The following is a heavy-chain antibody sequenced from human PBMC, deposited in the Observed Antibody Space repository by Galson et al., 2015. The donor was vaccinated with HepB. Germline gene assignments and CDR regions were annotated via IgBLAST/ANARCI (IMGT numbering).Heavy chain of an antibody. J-gene: IGHJ4*02. V-gene: IGHV3-7*01. CDR3: ARSGYDSALDY. CDR1: KFTLSNYW. Sequence: SLRLSCAASKFTLSNYWMVWVRRAPGKGLEWVANINGLGSEKYYVGSVKGRFTISRDNAKNSVYLQMNSLRAEETAVYYCARSGYDSALDYWGQGTLVTVSS. D-gene: IGHD6-19*01. CDR2: INGLGSEK.